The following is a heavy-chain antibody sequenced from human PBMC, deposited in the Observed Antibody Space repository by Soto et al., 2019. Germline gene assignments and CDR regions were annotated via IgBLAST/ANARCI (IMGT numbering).Heavy chain of an antibody. CDR1: GFTFSSYA. V-gene: IGHV3-23*01. Sequence: PGGSLRLSCAASGFTFSSYAMTWVRQAPGKGLEWVSAISYSGVSTYYADSVKGRFTISRDSSENTLSLQMNSLRVDDTAVYYCARTRGCSDYDLDFWGQGTLVTVSS. CDR2: ISYSGVST. D-gene: IGHD5-12*01. J-gene: IGHJ4*02. CDR3: ARTRGCSDYDLDF.